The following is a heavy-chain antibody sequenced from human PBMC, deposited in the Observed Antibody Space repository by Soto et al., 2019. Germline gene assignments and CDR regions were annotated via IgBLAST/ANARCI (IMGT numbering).Heavy chain of an antibody. V-gene: IGHV3-15*07. CDR1: GFTFSNAW. Sequence: GGSLRLSCAASGFTFSNAWMNWVRQAPGKGLEWVGRIKSKTDGGTTDYAAPVKGRFTISRDDSKNTLYLQMNSLKTEDTAVYYCTTQYSSSSAGRGGDYWGQGTLVTVSS. CDR3: TTQYSSSSAGRGGDY. J-gene: IGHJ4*02. CDR2: IKSKTDGGTT. D-gene: IGHD6-6*01.